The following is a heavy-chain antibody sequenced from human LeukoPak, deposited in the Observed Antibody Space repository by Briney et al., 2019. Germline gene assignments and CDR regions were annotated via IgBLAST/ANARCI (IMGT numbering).Heavy chain of an antibody. Sequence: SSETLSLTCTVYGGSFSGYYWSWIRQPPGKGLEWIEEINHSGSTNYNPSLKSRVTISVDTSKNQFSLKLSSVTAADTAVYYCARGGYDNTRLFYDYWGQGTLVTVSS. CDR3: ARGGYDNTRLFYDY. CDR1: GGSFSGYY. D-gene: IGHD2-8*01. J-gene: IGHJ4*02. V-gene: IGHV4-34*01. CDR2: INHSGST.